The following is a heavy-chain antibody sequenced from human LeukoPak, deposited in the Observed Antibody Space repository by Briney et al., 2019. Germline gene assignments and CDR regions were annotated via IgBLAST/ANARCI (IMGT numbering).Heavy chain of an antibody. J-gene: IGHJ4*02. CDR2: ISYDGSNK. CDR3: AKDPRPRAAAGEYFDY. CDR1: GFTFSSYG. Sequence: PGGSLRLSCAASGFTFSSYGMHWVRQAPGKGLEWVAVISYDGSNKYYADSVKGRFTISRDNSKNTLYLQMNSLRAEDTAVYYCAKDPRPRAAAGEYFDYWGQGTLVTVSS. V-gene: IGHV3-30*18. D-gene: IGHD6-13*01.